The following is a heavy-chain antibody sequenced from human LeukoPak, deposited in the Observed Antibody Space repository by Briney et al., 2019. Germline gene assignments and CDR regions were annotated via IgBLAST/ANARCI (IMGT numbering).Heavy chain of an antibody. D-gene: IGHD3-16*02. Sequence: PSETLSLTCTVSGGSISSYYWSWIRQPPGKGLEWIGYIYYSGSTNYNPSLKSRVTISVDTSKNQFSLKLSSVTAADTAVYYCARYFGGTFGGVIVPHFDYWGQGTLVTVSS. CDR1: GGSISSYY. CDR3: ARYFGGTFGGVIVPHFDY. V-gene: IGHV4-59*01. J-gene: IGHJ4*02. CDR2: IYYSGST.